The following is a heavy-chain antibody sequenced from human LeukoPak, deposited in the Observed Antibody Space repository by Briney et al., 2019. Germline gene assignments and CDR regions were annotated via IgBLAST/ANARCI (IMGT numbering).Heavy chain of an antibody. V-gene: IGHV4-31*03. D-gene: IGHD3-22*01. J-gene: IGHJ4*02. CDR1: GGSISSGGYY. CDR3: ASLTYYYDSSDPPGGVY. CDR2: IYCSGST. Sequence: PSETLSLTCTVSGGSISSGGYYWSWIRQHPGKGLEWIGYIYCSGSTYYNPSLKSRVTISVDTSKNQFSLKLSSVTAADTAVYYCASLTYYYDSSDPPGGVYWGQGTLVTVSS.